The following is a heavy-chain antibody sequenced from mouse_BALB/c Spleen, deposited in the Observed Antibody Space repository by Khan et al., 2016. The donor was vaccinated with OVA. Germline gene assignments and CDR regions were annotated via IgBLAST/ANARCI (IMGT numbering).Heavy chain of an antibody. Sequence: PLQQSGAELARPGASVKLSCKASGYTFTSYWMQWVKQRPGQGLEWIGAIYPGNGDTRFTQKFKVKATLSADKFSNTAYMQLSSLASEDSAVYYCARWGTHRYDVPDYWGQGTTLTVSS. J-gene: IGHJ2*01. D-gene: IGHD2-14*01. V-gene: IGHV1-87*01. CDR2: IYPGNGDT. CDR1: GYTFTSYW. CDR3: ARWGTHRYDVPDY.